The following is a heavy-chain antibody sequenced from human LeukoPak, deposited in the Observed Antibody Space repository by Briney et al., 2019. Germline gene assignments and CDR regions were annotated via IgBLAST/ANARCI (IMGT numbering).Heavy chain of an antibody. J-gene: IGHJ3*02. Sequence: PGRSLRLSCAASGFTFSSYGMHWVRQAPGKGLEWVAVISYDGSNKYYADSVKGRFTISRDNSKSTLYLQMNSLRAEDTAVYYCAKAHNWNDYFDAFDIWGQGTMVTVSS. CDR3: AKAHNWNDYFDAFDI. CDR1: GFTFSSYG. V-gene: IGHV3-30*18. CDR2: ISYDGSNK. D-gene: IGHD1-1*01.